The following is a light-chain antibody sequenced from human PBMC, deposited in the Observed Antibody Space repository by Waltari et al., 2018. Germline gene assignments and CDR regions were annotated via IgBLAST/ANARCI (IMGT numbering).Light chain of an antibody. J-gene: IGKJ1*01. CDR1: QSISSY. CDR3: QQSFSTPWT. CDR2: DAS. V-gene: IGKV1-39*01. Sequence: DIQMTQSPSSLSASVGDRVTITCRASQSISSYLNWYQIKPGKAPKLLIYDASRLQSGVPSRLSGSGSGTDFTLTISSLQPDDFAIYHCQQSFSTPWTFGQGTNVEI.